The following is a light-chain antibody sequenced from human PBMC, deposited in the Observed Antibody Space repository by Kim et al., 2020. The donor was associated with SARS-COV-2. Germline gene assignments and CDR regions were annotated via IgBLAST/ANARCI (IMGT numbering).Light chain of an antibody. CDR3: QQFNHYAPA. CDR2: DVS. Sequence: AIQLTQSPSSLSASVGDRVTITCRASQDISSALAWYQQQPGKAPKLLIFDVSSLESGVPSRFTGSGSGTDFTLAISSLQPEDFATYYGQQFNHYAPAFGRGTRLEIK. J-gene: IGKJ5*01. CDR1: QDISSA. V-gene: IGKV1D-13*01.